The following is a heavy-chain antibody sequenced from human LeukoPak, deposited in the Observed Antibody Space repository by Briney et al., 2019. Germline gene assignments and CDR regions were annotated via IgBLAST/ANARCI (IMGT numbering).Heavy chain of an antibody. CDR3: ARSTGGAAAGPDY. CDR2: ISHDGSNK. CDR1: GFTFSSYA. J-gene: IGHJ4*02. V-gene: IGHV3-30-3*01. Sequence: GRSLRLSCAASGFTFSSYAMHWVRQAPGKGLEWVAVISHDGSNKYYADSVKGRFTISRDNSKNTLYLQMNSLRAEDTAVYYCARSTGGAAAGPDYWGQGTLVTVSS. D-gene: IGHD6-13*01.